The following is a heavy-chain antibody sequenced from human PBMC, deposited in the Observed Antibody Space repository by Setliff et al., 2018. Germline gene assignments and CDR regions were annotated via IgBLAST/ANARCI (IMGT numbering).Heavy chain of an antibody. CDR3: ARIAYFDFWRGFGVGAFDL. V-gene: IGHV4-59*04. D-gene: IGHD3-3*01. Sequence: SETLSLTCAVYGGSFSGYYWGWIRQPPGKGLEWVGSIYYSGKTYSNPSFKSRVTMSVDKSMNQFSLKLASVTAADRAVYYCARIAYFDFWRGFGVGAFDLWGHGSVVTVSS. CDR2: IYYSGKT. J-gene: IGHJ3*01. CDR1: GGSFSGYY.